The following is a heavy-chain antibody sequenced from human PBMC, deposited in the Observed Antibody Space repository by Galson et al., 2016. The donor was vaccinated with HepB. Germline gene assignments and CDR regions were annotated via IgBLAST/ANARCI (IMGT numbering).Heavy chain of an antibody. D-gene: IGHD3-10*01. J-gene: IGHJ4*02. CDR1: GASVSDYY. V-gene: IGHV4-4*07. CDR2: FYITGTT. CDR3: ARVSPARDQWSREFYDY. Sequence: SETLSLTCSVSGASVSDYYWSWIRQSAGKGLEWVGRFYITGTTNYNPSLRSRVAMSVDTSATVFSLKLVSVTAADTAIYYCARVSPARDQWSREFYDYWGQGALVTVSS.